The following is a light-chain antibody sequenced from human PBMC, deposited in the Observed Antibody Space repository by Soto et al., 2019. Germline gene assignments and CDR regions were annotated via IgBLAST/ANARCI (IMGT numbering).Light chain of an antibody. V-gene: IGLV1-44*01. CDR1: SSNIGSNV. J-gene: IGLJ2*01. CDR2: SDY. Sequence: QSVLSQPPSASGTPGQRVTISCSGRSSNIGSNVVNWYPQFPGTAPKLLIYSDYQRPSGVPDRFSGSRSGTSASLAISGLQSEDEADYYCATWDGSLNAILFGGGTKLTVL. CDR3: ATWDGSLNAIL.